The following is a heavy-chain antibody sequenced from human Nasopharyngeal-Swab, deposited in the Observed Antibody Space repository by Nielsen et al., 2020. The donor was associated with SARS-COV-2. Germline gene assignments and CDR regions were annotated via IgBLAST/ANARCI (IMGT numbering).Heavy chain of an antibody. D-gene: IGHD3-16*01. Sequence: ASVKVSCKASGYTFNGYYMHWVRQAPGQELEWMGRINPNSGGTNYAQKFQVRVTMTRDTSISTAYMGLSRLRSDDTAVYYCARDPQGDWFDPWGQGTLFTFSS. CDR2: INPNSGGT. CDR3: ARDPQGDWFDP. J-gene: IGHJ5*02. V-gene: IGHV1-2*06. CDR1: GYTFNGYY.